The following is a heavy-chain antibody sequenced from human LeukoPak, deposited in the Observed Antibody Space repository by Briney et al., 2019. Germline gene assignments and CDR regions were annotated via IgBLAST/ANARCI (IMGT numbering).Heavy chain of an antibody. CDR2: INHSGST. CDR3: ARGGYSYGYYYYMDV. D-gene: IGHD5-18*01. J-gene: IGHJ6*03. CDR1: GGSFSGYY. Sequence: ASETLSLTXAVYGGSFSGYYWSWIRQPPGKGLEWLGEINHSGSTNYNPSLKSRVTISVDTSKNQFSLKLSSVTAADTAVYYCARGGYSYGYYYYMDVWGKGTTVTVSS. V-gene: IGHV4-34*01.